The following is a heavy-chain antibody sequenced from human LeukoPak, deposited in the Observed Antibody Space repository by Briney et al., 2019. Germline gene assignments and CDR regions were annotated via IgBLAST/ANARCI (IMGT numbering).Heavy chain of an antibody. Sequence: GASVKVSCKASGYTFTSYYMHWVRQAPGQALEWMGIINPSGGSTSYAQKFQGRVTMTRDMSTSTVYMELSSLRSEDTAVYYCARGEDITMIVVVPLFDYWGQGTLVTVSS. D-gene: IGHD3-22*01. CDR1: GYTFTSYY. V-gene: IGHV1-46*01. CDR2: INPSGGST. CDR3: ARGEDITMIVVVPLFDY. J-gene: IGHJ4*02.